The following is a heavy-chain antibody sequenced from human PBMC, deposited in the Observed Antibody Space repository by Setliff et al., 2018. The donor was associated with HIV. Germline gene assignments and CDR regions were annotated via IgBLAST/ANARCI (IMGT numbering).Heavy chain of an antibody. CDR1: DFTFSTYC. V-gene: IGHV3-21*01. D-gene: IGHD2-15*01. Sequence: PGGSLRLSCAASDFTFSTYCMNWVRQAPGKGLEWISSTSYRSSYIYYSDSVKGRFTISRNDAENSLFLQLNSLRDGDTAVYYCSRSQGIGNYYMDVWGTGTTVTVSS. J-gene: IGHJ6*03. CDR3: SRSQGIGNYYMDV. CDR2: TSYRSSYI.